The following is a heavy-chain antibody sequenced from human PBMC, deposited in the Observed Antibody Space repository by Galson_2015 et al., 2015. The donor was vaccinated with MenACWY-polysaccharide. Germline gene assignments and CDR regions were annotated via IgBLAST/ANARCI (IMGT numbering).Heavy chain of an antibody. V-gene: IGHV3-15*07. J-gene: IGHJ4*02. D-gene: IGHD2-2*01. CDR3: ATRGHSSASPNRWEY. CDR2: IKSKTEGGTT. CDR1: GFTVTDAR. Sequence: SLRLSCAASGFTVTDARMNWVRQAPGKGLEWVARIKSKTEGGTTDDAAPVEGRFTISRDESTNTLFLQMNRLKTEDTAVYYCATRGHSSASPNRWEYWGQGTLVTVSS.